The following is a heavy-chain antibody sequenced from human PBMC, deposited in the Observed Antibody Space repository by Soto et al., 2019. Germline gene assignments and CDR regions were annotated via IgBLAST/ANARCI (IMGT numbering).Heavy chain of an antibody. CDR3: ARYPGRYYYDSSGYSDY. D-gene: IGHD3-22*01. Sequence: EVQLVESGGGLVKPGGSLRLSCAASGFTFSSYSMNWVRQAPGKGLEWVSSISSSSSYIYYADSVKGRFTISRDNAKNSLYLQMNRLRAEDTAVYYCARYPGRYYYDSSGYSDYWGQGTLVTVSS. CDR1: GFTFSSYS. J-gene: IGHJ4*02. V-gene: IGHV3-21*01. CDR2: ISSSSSYI.